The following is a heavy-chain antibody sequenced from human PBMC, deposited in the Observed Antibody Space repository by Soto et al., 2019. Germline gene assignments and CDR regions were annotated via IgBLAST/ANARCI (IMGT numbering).Heavy chain of an antibody. CDR3: ASLYDSSGRVIDY. CDR2: IYHSGST. D-gene: IGHD3-22*01. CDR1: GGSISSGGYS. Sequence: PSETLSLTCAVSGGSISSGGYSWSWIRQPPGKGLEWIGYIYHSGSTYYNPSLKSRVTISVDRSKNQFSLKLSSVTAAGTAVYYCASLYDSSGRVIDYWGQGTLVTVSS. V-gene: IGHV4-30-2*01. J-gene: IGHJ4*02.